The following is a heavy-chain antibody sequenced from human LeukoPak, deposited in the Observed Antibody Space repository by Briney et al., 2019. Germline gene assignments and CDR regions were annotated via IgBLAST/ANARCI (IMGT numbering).Heavy chain of an antibody. CDR2: MNPNSGNT. Sequence: ASVKVSCKASGYIFTNYDINWVRQATGQGLEWMGWMNPNSGNTGFAQKFQGRVTMTEDTSTDTAYMELSSLRSEDTAVYYCATTNPHYYGSGITSPQGWYYGMDVWGQGTTVTVSS. CDR1: GYIFTNYD. D-gene: IGHD3-10*01. V-gene: IGHV1-8*01. J-gene: IGHJ6*02. CDR3: ATTNPHYYGSGITSPQGWYYGMDV.